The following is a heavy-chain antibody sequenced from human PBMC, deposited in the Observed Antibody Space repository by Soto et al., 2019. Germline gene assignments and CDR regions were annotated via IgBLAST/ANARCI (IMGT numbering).Heavy chain of an antibody. J-gene: IGHJ4*02. CDR1: GFTFSTHA. CDR2: IWSDGSNK. V-gene: IGHV3-33*01. Sequence: GWSLRLSCAAAGFTFSTHAMHWVRQAPGKGLEWVAFIWSDGSNKYYADSVKGRATISRDNSKRTVDLQMNSLRAEDTAVYYCARDPPGSGWAFDYWGKGTLVTLSS. CDR3: ARDPPGSGWAFDY. D-gene: IGHD6-19*01.